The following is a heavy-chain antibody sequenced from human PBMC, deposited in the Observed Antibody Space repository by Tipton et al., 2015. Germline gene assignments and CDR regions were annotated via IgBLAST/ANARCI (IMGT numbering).Heavy chain of an antibody. CDR2: IKTKAYGGTI. Sequence: GSLRLSCAASGFSFSDAWMNWVRQAPGKGLEWVGRIKTKAYGGTIDYAAPVRGRFTISTDYSKNMLYLQMNSLKAEDTGVYYCTTDPSPPGSGSNSDFWGQGTLVTVSS. D-gene: IGHD6-25*01. CDR1: GFSFSDAW. CDR3: TTDPSPPGSGSNSDF. J-gene: IGHJ4*02. V-gene: IGHV3-15*07.